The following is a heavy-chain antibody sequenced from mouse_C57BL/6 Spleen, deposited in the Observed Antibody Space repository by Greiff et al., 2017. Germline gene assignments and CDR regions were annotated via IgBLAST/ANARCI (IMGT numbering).Heavy chain of an antibody. CDR1: GYTFTDYA. Sequence: QVQLKQSGAELVRPGASVTLSCKASGYTFTDYAMHWVKQPPVHGLEWIGAIDPEAGGTAFNQKFKGKAILTADKSSSTAYMELHSLTSEDSAVYYCTRDYGSSPFDDWGQGTTRTVSS. D-gene: IGHD1-1*01. CDR3: TRDYGSSPFDD. J-gene: IGHJ2*01. CDR2: IDPEAGGT. V-gene: IGHV1-15*01.